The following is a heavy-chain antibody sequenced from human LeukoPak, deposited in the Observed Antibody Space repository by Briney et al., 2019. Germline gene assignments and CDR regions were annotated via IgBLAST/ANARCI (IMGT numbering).Heavy chain of an antibody. CDR2: IYDSRYT. Sequence: TSQTLSLTSTVSGGSFSSGSHYWASTRQHPGKGLEWIGCIYDSRYTYYNPSLQSRVTISVGWSENQLSLELSAVTAADTAVCYCAGGYDNSNMGYWGQGTLVTVS. CDR3: AGGYDNSNMGY. CDR1: GGSFSSGSHY. V-gene: IGHV4-31*03. J-gene: IGHJ4*02. D-gene: IGHD3-9*01.